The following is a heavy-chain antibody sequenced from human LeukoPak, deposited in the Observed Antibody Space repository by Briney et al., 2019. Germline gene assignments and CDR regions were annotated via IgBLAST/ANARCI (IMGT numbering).Heavy chain of an antibody. CDR3: AREKYSSGWSEYFDS. V-gene: IGHV3-66*01. D-gene: IGHD6-19*01. Sequence: GGSLRLSCAASGFAVSDSYMNWVRQAPGKGLEWVSVLYAGGYRYYADSVKGRFTISRDDSANRLYLHMNSLRAEDTAVYYCAREKYSSGWSEYFDSGAREPWSPSPQ. CDR2: LYAGGYR. J-gene: IGHJ4*02. CDR1: GFAVSDSY.